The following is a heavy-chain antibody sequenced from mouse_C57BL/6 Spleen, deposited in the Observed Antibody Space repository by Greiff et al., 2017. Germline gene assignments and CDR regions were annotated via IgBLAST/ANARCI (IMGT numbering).Heavy chain of an antibody. J-gene: IGHJ2*01. V-gene: IGHV5-9-1*02. CDR3: TRAVGYYYYGSSPYFDY. CDR1: GFTFSSYA. CDR2: ISSGGDYI. D-gene: IGHD1-1*01. Sequence: EVMLVESGEGLVKPGGSLKLSCAASGFTFSSYAMSWVRQTPEKRLEWVAYISSGGDYIYYADTVKGRFTISRDNARNTLYLQMSSLKSEDTAMYYCTRAVGYYYYGSSPYFDYWGQGTTLTVSS.